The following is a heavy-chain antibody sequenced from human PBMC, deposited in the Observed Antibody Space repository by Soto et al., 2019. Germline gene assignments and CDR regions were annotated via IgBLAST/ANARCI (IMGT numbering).Heavy chain of an antibody. D-gene: IGHD2-21*02. Sequence: QVQLVQSGAEVKKPGASVKVSCKVSGYTLTELSMHWVRQAPGKGLEWMGGFDPEDGETIYAQKFQGRVTMTEDTSTATASMELSSLRSRDTAGYSWATELGMTALTESFQHGGQGTLVTVSS. CDR2: FDPEDGET. V-gene: IGHV1-24*01. CDR1: GYTLTELS. CDR3: ATELGMTALTESFQH. J-gene: IGHJ1*01.